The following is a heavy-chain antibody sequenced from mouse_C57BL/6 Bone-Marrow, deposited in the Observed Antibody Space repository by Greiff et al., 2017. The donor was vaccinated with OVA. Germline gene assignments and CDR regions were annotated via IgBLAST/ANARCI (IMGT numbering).Heavy chain of an antibody. J-gene: IGHJ1*03. Sequence: QVQLQQSGAELVKPGASVKLSCKASGYTFTSYWMHWVKQRPGQGLEWIGMIHPNSGSTNYNEKFKSKATLTVDKSSSTAYMQLSSLTSEDSAVYYCARDGYYYWYFDVWGTGTTVTVSS. CDR3: ARDGYYYWYFDV. V-gene: IGHV1-64*01. CDR1: GYTFTSYW. D-gene: IGHD2-3*01. CDR2: IHPNSGST.